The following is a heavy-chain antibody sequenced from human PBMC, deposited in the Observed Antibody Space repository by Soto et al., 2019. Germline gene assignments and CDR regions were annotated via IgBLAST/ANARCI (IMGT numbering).Heavy chain of an antibody. CDR1: GDSVSSNSAA. Sequence: SQTISLTCAISGDSVSSNSAAWNWIRQSPSRGLEWLGRTYYRSKWYNDYAVSVKSRITINPDTSKNQFSLQLNSVTPEDTAVYYCASLIGYSSGWHGVGCFVFWCPGTLRTVSS. D-gene: IGHD6-19*01. CDR2: TYYRSKWYN. V-gene: IGHV6-1*01. J-gene: IGHJ2*01. CDR3: ASLIGYSSGWHGVGCFVF.